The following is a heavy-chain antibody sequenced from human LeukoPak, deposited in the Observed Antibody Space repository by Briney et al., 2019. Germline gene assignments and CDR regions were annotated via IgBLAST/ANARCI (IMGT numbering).Heavy chain of an antibody. Sequence: ASVKVSCKASGYTFTSYYMHWVRQAPGQGLEWMGIINPSGGSTSYAQKFQGRVTMTRDTSTSTVYMELSSLRSEDTAVYYCARVGNPTPPITMVRGVPRYGMDVWGQGTTVTVSS. CDR1: GYTFTSYY. V-gene: IGHV1-46*01. CDR2: INPSGGST. J-gene: IGHJ6*02. CDR3: ARVGNPTPPITMVRGVPRYGMDV. D-gene: IGHD3-10*01.